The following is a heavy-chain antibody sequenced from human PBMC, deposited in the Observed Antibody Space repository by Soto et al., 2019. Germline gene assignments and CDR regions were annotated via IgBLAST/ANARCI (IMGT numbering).Heavy chain of an antibody. V-gene: IGHV4-61*01. D-gene: IGHD1-1*01. Sequence: SETLSLTCNVSGGSMTTGSYFWSWIRQPPGKGLEWIGYVFRSGSVNYSPSFKSRVTISIDTSKNQFSLMLKSVTAADTAVYFCARARNRYFDYWGQGALVTVS. J-gene: IGHJ4*02. CDR1: GGSMTTGSYF. CDR3: ARARNRYFDY. CDR2: VFRSGSV.